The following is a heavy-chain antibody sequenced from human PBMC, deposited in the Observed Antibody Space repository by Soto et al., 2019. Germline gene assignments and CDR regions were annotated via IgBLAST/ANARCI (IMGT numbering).Heavy chain of an antibody. J-gene: IGHJ4*02. CDR1: GFTFSSYA. CDR2: ISGSGGST. Sequence: GGSLRLSCAASGFTFSSYAMSWVRQAPGKGLEWVSAISGSGGSTYYADSVKGRFTISRDNSKNTLYLQMNSLRAEDTAVYYCAKDPYYYDSSGYSLAPPFDYWGQGTLVTVSS. D-gene: IGHD3-22*01. V-gene: IGHV3-23*01. CDR3: AKDPYYYDSSGYSLAPPFDY.